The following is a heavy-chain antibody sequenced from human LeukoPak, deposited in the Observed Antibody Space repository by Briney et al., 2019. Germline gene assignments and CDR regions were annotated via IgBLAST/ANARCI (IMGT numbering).Heavy chain of an antibody. V-gene: IGHV4-34*01. J-gene: IGHJ4*02. Sequence: SETLSLTCAVSGGSFSGYYWSWIRQPPGKGLEWIGEINHSGSTNYNPSLKSRVTISVDTSKNQFSLKLSSVTAADTAVYYCARTLRVQYVDYCGQGTLGTASP. CDR1: GGSFSGYY. CDR3: ARTLRVQYVDY. D-gene: IGHD3-16*01. CDR2: INHSGST.